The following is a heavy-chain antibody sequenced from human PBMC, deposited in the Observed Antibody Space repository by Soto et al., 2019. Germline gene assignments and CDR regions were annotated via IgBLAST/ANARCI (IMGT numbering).Heavy chain of an antibody. CDR1: GSPFSDFT. CDR3: ARRPDAFDI. CDR2: ISGDGLST. J-gene: IGHJ3*02. Sequence: GGSLRLSCAGSGSPFSDFTMTWVRQAPGKGLEWVSAISGDGLSTYYAGSVKGRFTISRDNSKTTLYLQMNSLRAEDTAVYYCARRPDAFDIWGRGTMVT. V-gene: IGHV3-23*01.